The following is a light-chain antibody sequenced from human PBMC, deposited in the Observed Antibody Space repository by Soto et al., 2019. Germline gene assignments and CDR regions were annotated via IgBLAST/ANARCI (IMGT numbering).Light chain of an antibody. J-gene: IGKJ2*01. V-gene: IGKV1-5*03. CDR2: KAS. CDR1: QSISSY. CDR3: HQYDSYST. Sequence: DIQMTQSPSTLSASVGDRVTITCRASQSISSYLAGYQKKPGKAPKLLIYKASSLDNGVPSRFSGSGSGTAFTLTISSLQTDDFATHYCHQYDSYSTFGQGTKLEIK.